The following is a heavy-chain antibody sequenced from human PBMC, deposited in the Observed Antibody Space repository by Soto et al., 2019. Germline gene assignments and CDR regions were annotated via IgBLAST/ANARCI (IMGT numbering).Heavy chain of an antibody. D-gene: IGHD1-1*01. CDR3: ARPAGTKGWNGFGCDKSFFDV. CDR2: LNPNTGES. Sequence: VKVACPSSGYTFTIHDIYWLLQATGQGLAWMGRLNPNTGESGYAQKFQGRVTVTSDSSINTVHMELSGLTSGDTAVYYCARPAGTKGWNGFGCDKSFFDVWGQGS. J-gene: IGHJ4*02. V-gene: IGHV1-8*02. CDR1: GYTFTIHD.